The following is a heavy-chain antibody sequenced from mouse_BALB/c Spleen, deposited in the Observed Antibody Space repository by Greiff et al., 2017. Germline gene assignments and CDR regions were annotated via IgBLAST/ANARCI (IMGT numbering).Heavy chain of an antibody. J-gene: IGHJ4*01. V-gene: IGHV5-6-5*01. CDR3: ANYDYDIRAMDY. Sequence: EVQGVESGGGLVKPGGSLKLSCAASGFTFSSYAMSWVRQTPEKRLEWVASISSGGSTYYPDSVKGRFTISRDNARNILYLQMSSLRSEDTAMYYCANYDYDIRAMDYWGQGTSVTVSS. CDR2: ISSGGST. D-gene: IGHD2-4*01. CDR1: GFTFSSYA.